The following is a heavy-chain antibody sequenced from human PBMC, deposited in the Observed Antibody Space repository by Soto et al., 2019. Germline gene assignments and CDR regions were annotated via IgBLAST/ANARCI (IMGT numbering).Heavy chain of an antibody. J-gene: IGHJ4*02. V-gene: IGHV3-33*01. D-gene: IGHD1-26*01. CDR2: IWYDGSNK. CDR1: GFTFSSYG. Sequence: QVQLVESGGGVVQPGRSLRLSCAAAGFTFSSYGMHWVRQAPGKGLEWVAVIWYDGSNKYYADSVKGRLTISRDNSKNTLYLQMNSLRAEDTAVYYCARSVVGATPLDDYWGQGTLVTVSS. CDR3: ARSVVGATPLDDY.